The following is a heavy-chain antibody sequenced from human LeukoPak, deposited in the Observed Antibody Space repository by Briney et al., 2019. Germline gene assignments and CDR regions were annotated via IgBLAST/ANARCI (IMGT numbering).Heavy chain of an antibody. V-gene: IGHV1-69*13. J-gene: IGHJ4*02. CDR1: GCTFSSYA. Sequence: GASVKVSCKASGCTFSSYAISWVRQAPGQGLEWMGGIIPIFGTANYAQKFQGRVTITADESKSTAYMELSSLRSEDTAVYYGARGAYCGGDCYPFDYWGQGTLVTVSS. D-gene: IGHD2-21*02. CDR2: IIPIFGTA. CDR3: ARGAYCGGDCYPFDY.